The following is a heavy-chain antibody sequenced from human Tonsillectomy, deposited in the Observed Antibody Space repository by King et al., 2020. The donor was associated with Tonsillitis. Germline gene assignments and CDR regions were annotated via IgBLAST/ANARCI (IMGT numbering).Heavy chain of an antibody. Sequence: VQLVESGGGLIQPGGSLTLSCAASGFTVRSNHVHWVRQAPGKGLEWVSIFYNVGSTYYADSVKGRFTVSRDNPKNTVYLQMNRLRVEDTAVYFCAREKVYAPGRRYGMDVWGQGTTVTVSS. CDR3: AREKVYAPGRRYGMDV. J-gene: IGHJ6*02. D-gene: IGHD2-8*01. V-gene: IGHV3-53*01. CDR2: FYNVGST. CDR1: GFTVRSNH.